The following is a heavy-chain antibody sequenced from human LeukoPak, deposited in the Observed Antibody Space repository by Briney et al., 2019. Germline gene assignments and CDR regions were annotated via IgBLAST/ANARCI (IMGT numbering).Heavy chain of an antibody. J-gene: IGHJ4*02. CDR3: AKLDSSGWSRPFDY. CDR2: MSHDGSNK. CDR1: GFTFRNCA. V-gene: IGHV3-30*18. Sequence: GGSLRLSCAASGFTFRNCAMSWVRQAPGKGLEWVAVMSHDGSNKYYGDSVKGRFTISRDNSKNTLYLQMNSLRAEDTAVYYCAKLDSSGWSRPFDYWGQGTLVTVSS. D-gene: IGHD6-19*01.